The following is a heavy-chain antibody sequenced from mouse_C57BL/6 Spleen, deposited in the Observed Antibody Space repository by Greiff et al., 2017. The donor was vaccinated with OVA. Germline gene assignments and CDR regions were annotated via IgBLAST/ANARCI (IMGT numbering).Heavy chain of an antibody. V-gene: IGHV5-4*01. CDR3: ARSNYFYYAMDY. J-gene: IGHJ4*01. Sequence: EVQVVESGGGLVKPGGSLKLSCAASGFTFSSYAMSWVRQTPEKRLEWVATISDGGSYTYYPDNVKGRFTISRDNAKNNLYLQMSHLKSEDTAMYYCARSNYFYYAMDYWGQGTSVTVSS. CDR2: ISDGGSYT. CDR1: GFTFSSYA. D-gene: IGHD2-5*01.